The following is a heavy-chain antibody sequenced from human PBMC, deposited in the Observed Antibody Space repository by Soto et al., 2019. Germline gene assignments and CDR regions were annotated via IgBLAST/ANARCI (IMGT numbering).Heavy chain of an antibody. CDR2: IIPILGTP. CDR1: GDTCSTYS. J-gene: IGHJ4*02. Sequence: SVKVSGKASGDTCSTYSISWVRQAPGQGLEWLGGIIPILGTPSYAQRFQGRVTITADKSTSTAYMELSSLRSEDTAVYYCARERSRYDRSGYYRPDYWGQGTLVTVSS. D-gene: IGHD3-22*01. CDR3: ARERSRYDRSGYYRPDY. V-gene: IGHV1-69*08.